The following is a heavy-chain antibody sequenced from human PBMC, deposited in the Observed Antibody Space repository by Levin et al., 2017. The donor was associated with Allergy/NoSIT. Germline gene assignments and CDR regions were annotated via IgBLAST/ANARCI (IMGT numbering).Heavy chain of an antibody. V-gene: IGHV5-51*01. CDR3: ARPNLPRGSGWYYGPAFDI. D-gene: IGHD6-19*01. CDR1: GYSFTSYW. J-gene: IGHJ3*02. Sequence: GESLKISCKGSGYSFTSYWIGWVRQMPGKGLEWMGIIYPGDSDTRYSPSFQGQVTISADKSISTAYLQWSSLKASDTAMYYCARPNLPRGSGWYYGPAFDIWGQGTMVTVSS. CDR2: IYPGDSDT.